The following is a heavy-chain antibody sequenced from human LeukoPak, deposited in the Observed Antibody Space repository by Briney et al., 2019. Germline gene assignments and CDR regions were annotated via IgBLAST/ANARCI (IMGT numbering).Heavy chain of an antibody. CDR2: INHSGSS. D-gene: IGHD3-10*01. Sequence: PSETLSLTCAVYGGSFSGYYWTWIRQPPGKGLEWIGEINHSGSSNYNPSLKSRVTISVDTSKNQFSLKLTSVTAADTAVYYCARSYNRAVLLYYWGQGTLVTVSS. V-gene: IGHV4-34*01. CDR3: ARSYNRAVLLYY. CDR1: GGSFSGYY. J-gene: IGHJ4*02.